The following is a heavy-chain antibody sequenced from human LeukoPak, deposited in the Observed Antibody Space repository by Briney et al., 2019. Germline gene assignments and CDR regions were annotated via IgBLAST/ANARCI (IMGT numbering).Heavy chain of an antibody. CDR3: ARHLNSDWYSACDI. CDR1: GGSISSFY. V-gene: IGHV4-59*01. D-gene: IGHD6-19*01. Sequence: SETLSLTCTVSGGSISSFYWSWIRQPPGKGLEWIGYIYYSGSTNYNPSLKSRVTISVDTSKNQFSLKVSSVTAGDTAVYHCARHLNSDWYSACDIWPQGTMVTVSS. J-gene: IGHJ3*02. CDR2: IYYSGST.